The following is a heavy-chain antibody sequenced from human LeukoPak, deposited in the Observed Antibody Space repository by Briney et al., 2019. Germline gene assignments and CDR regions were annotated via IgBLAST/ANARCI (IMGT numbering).Heavy chain of an antibody. V-gene: IGHV4-30-2*01. CDR3: ARGGYYGSELDY. D-gene: IGHD3-10*01. J-gene: IGHJ4*02. Sequence: PSQTLSLTCAASGGSISSGGYSWSWIRQPPGKGLEWIGYIYHSGSTYYNPSLKSRVTISVDRSKNQFSLKLSSVTAADTAVYYCARGGYYGSELDYWGQGTLVTVSS. CDR2: IYHSGST. CDR1: GGSISSGGYS.